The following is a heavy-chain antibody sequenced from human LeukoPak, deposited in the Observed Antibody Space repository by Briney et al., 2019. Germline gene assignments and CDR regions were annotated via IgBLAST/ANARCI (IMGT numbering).Heavy chain of an antibody. D-gene: IGHD4-17*01. J-gene: IGHJ4*02. V-gene: IGHV4-34*01. CDR3: ARTSAGDYGDYVFRFDY. CDR2: INHSGST. Sequence: SETLSLTCAVYGGSFSGYYWSWIRQPPGKGLEWIGEINHSGSTNYNPSLKSRVTISVDTSKNQFSLKLSSVTAADTAVYYCARTSAGDYGDYVFRFDYWGQGTLVTVSS. CDR1: GGSFSGYY.